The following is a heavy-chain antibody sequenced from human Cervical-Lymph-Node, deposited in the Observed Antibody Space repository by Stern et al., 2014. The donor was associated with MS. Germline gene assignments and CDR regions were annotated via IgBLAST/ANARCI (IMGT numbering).Heavy chain of an antibody. Sequence: QVQLQESGPGLVKPSETLSLTCTVSSGSISSYYWSWIRQPPGKGLEWIGYVYTSGSTNYNPYLNSRVTISIEVFNSQFCPKLNSVTAADTAVYYCARGDAFDIWGQGTMVTVSS. CDR3: ARGDAFDI. CDR1: SGSISSYY. CDR2: VYTSGST. J-gene: IGHJ3*02. V-gene: IGHV4-59*01.